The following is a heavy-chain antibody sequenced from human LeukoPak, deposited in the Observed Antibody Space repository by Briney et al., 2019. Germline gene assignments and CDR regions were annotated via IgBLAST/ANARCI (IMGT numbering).Heavy chain of an antibody. CDR1: GGTFSSYA. D-gene: IGHD2-2*01. CDR2: IIPIFGTA. CDR3: ATQLRVDYYYYYYMDV. Sequence: ASVKVSCKASGGTFSSYAISWVRQAPGQGLEWMGGIIPIFGTANYAQKFQGRVTITRDKSTSTAYMELSSLRSEDTAVYYCATQLRVDYYYYYYMDVWGKGTTVTVSS. V-gene: IGHV1-69*05. J-gene: IGHJ6*03.